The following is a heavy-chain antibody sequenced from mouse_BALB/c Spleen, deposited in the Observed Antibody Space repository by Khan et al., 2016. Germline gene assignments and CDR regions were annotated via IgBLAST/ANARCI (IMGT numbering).Heavy chain of an antibody. V-gene: IGHV3-2*02. D-gene: IGHD1-1*01. CDR1: GYSITSDYA. Sequence: EVQLQESGPGLVKPSQSLSLTCTVTGYSITSDYAWNWIRQFPGNKLEWMGYLSYSGSTSYNPSLTSRISITRDTSKNQFFLQLNSVTTEDTATDYCARYYYCSSYFDYWGQGTTLTVSS. J-gene: IGHJ2*01. CDR2: LSYSGST. CDR3: ARYYYCSSYFDY.